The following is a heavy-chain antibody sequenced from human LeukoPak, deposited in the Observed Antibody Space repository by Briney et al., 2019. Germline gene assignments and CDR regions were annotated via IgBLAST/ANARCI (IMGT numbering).Heavy chain of an antibody. V-gene: IGHV1-2*02. CDR2: INPNSGGT. CDR1: EYTFTDYY. J-gene: IGHJ4*02. D-gene: IGHD3-10*01. Sequence: ASVKVSCKASEYTFTDYYIHWVRQAPGQGLEWMGWINPNSGGTTYAQKFQGRVTMTRDTSITTAYMELTWLRSDDTALYYCATERPASGSLVSYWGQGTLVTVSS. CDR3: ATERPASGSLVSY.